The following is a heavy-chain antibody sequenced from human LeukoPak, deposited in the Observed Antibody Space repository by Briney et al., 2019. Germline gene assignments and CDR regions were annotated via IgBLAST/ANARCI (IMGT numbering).Heavy chain of an antibody. CDR2: INPYSGST. V-gene: IGHV1-2*02. CDR1: GYSFTGYY. CDR3: ARYPPDDF. Sequence: VASVKVSCKASGYSFTGYYLHWVRQAPGQGLEWMGWINPYSGSTTYAQQLQGRVTMTRDTANTTVYMELNRLTSDDTAVYYCARYPPDDFWGQGTLVTVS. D-gene: IGHD1-14*01. J-gene: IGHJ4*02.